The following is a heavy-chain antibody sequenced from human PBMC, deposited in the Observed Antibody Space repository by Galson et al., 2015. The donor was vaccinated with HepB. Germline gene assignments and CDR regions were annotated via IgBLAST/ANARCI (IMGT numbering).Heavy chain of an antibody. J-gene: IGHJ4*02. CDR1: GFSLSSSGMC. Sequence: PALVKPTQTLTLPCTFSGFSLSSSGMCVSWIRQPPGKALEWLARIDWDDDKYYSTSLKTRLTISKDTSKNQVVLTMTNMDPVDTATYYCARTTYYDILTRYNIPFDYWGQGTLVTVSS. CDR2: IDWDDDK. CDR3: ARTTYYDILTRYNIPFDY. D-gene: IGHD3-9*01. V-gene: IGHV2-70*11.